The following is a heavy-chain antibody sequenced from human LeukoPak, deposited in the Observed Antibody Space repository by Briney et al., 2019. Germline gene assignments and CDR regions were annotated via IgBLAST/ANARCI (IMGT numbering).Heavy chain of an antibody. CDR1: DYTFTSSG. D-gene: IGHD3-16*02. Sequence: ASVKVSCKASDYTFTSSGVSWVRQAPGQGLEWMGWISAYNGNTNYAQKLQGRVTMTTDTSTSTAYMELRSLRSDDTAVYYCGRDMDTFGGVLVTVYWGQGTLVTVSS. CDR3: GRDMDTFGGVLVTVY. J-gene: IGHJ4*02. CDR2: ISAYNGNT. V-gene: IGHV1-18*01.